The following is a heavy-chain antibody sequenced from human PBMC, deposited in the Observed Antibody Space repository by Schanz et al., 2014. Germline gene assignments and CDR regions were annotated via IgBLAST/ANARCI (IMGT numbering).Heavy chain of an antibody. D-gene: IGHD3-10*01. V-gene: IGHV3-9*01. CDR1: TFTFDHYA. J-gene: IGHJ4*02. CDR2: IPWNGAAI. CDR3: ARGGFGEVSYFDY. Sequence: EVQLVESGGGLVKPGGSLRLSCSASTFTFDHYAMTWVRQAPGKGLEWVSNIPWNGAAIGYAGSVKGRFTISRDNGKNSLSLQMNSLRAEDTAVYYCARGGFGEVSYFDYWGQGTLVTVSS.